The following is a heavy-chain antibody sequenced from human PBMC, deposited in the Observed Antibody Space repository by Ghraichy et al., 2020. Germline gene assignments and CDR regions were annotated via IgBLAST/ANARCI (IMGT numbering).Heavy chain of an antibody. CDR2: IIPIFGTA. CDR3: ARTLTPEYYYGSGSYSYYYGMDV. V-gene: IGHV1-69*13. CDR1: GGTFSSYA. Sequence: SVKVSCKASGGTFSSYAISWVRQAPGQGLEWMGGIIPIFGTANYAQKLQGRVTITADESTSTAYMELSSLRSEDTAVYYCARTLTPEYYYGSGSYSYYYGMDVWGQGTTVTVSS. D-gene: IGHD3-10*01. J-gene: IGHJ6*02.